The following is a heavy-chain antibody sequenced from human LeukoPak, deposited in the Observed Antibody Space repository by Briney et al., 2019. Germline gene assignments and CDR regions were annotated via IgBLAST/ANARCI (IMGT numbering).Heavy chain of an antibody. D-gene: IGHD6-19*01. J-gene: IGHJ4*02. V-gene: IGHV4-39*07. CDR1: GGSISSSSYY. Sequence: PSETLSLTCTVSGGSISSSSYYWGWIRQPPGKGLEWIGSIYYSGSTYYNPSLKSRVTISVDTSKNQFSLKLSSVTAAGTAVYYCARGRYSSGPPRYWGQGTLVTVSS. CDR3: ARGRYSSGPPRY. CDR2: IYYSGST.